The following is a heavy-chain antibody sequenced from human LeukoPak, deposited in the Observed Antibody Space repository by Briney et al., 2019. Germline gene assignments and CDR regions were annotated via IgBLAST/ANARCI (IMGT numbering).Heavy chain of an antibody. CDR1: GGSISSYY. CDR3: ARAPPYYYDSSGSFGY. D-gene: IGHD3-22*01. J-gene: IGHJ4*02. Sequence: PSETLSLTCTVSGGSISSYYWSWIRQPPGKGLEWIGYIYYSGSTNYNPSLKSRVTISVDTSKNQFSLKLSSVTAADTAVYYCARAPPYYYDSSGSFGYWGQGTLVTVSS. CDR2: IYYSGST. V-gene: IGHV4-59*01.